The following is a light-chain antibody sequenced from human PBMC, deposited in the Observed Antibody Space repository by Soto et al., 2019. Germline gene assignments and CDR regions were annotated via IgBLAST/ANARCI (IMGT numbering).Light chain of an antibody. J-gene: IGLJ1*01. V-gene: IGLV2-8*02. CDR2: EVS. Sequence: QSALTQPPSASRSSGQSVTISCTGTSSDVGGYNYVSWYQQHPGKAPKLMIYEVSKRPSGVPDRFSGSKSGNTASLTVSGLQAEDEADYYCSSYAGSNSYVFGTGTKVTVL. CDR1: SSDVGGYNY. CDR3: SSYAGSNSYV.